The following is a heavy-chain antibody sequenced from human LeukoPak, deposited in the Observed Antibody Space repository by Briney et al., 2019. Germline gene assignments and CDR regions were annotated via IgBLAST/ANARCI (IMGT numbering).Heavy chain of an antibody. CDR3: ARTPRGYSYGHFDY. CDR2: IYYSGST. V-gene: IGHV4-39*01. J-gene: IGHJ4*02. D-gene: IGHD5-18*01. CDR1: GGSISSSSYY. Sequence: SETLSLTCTVSGGSISSSSYYWGWIRQPPGKGLEWIGSIYYSGSTYYNPSLKSRVTIPVDTSKNQFSLKLSSVTAADTAVYYCARTPRGYSYGHFDYWGQGTLVTVSS.